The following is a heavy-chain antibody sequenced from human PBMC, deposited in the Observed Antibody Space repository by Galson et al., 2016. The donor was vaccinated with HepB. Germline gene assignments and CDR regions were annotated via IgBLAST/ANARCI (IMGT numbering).Heavy chain of an antibody. CDR2: TYYRTAWSY. CDR1: GDSVSKNIDG. D-gene: IGHD2-2*01. CDR3: VKSVQLGRGFVT. V-gene: IGHV6-1*01. J-gene: IGHJ4*02. Sequence: CAISGDSVSKNIDGWNWIRQSPSTGLEWQGRTYYRTAWSYDYASSLQSRISINPDTSKNKFSLHLNFVTPEATGVYYCVKSVQLGRGFVTWGQGTLVTVSS.